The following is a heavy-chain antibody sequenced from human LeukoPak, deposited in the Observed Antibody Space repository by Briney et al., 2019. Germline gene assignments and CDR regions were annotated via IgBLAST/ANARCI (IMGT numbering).Heavy chain of an antibody. CDR1: GFIFSNSA. CDR2: ISYDGSNK. CDR3: ARESVGYCSTSICPNWFDP. V-gene: IGHV3-30*03. J-gene: IGHJ5*02. D-gene: IGHD2-2*01. Sequence: GGSLRLSCAASGFIFSNSAMHWVREAPGKGLEWVAVISYDGSNKYYADSVKGRFTISRDNSKNTLYLQMNSLRPEDTAVYYCARESVGYCSTSICPNWFDPWGQGTLVTVSS.